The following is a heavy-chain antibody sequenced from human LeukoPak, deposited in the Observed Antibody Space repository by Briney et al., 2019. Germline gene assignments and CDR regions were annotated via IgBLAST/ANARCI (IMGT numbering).Heavy chain of an antibody. CDR2: IYYSGTA. CDR3: ARASGWNGDYFDY. CDR1: GGSISSSRYY. D-gene: IGHD6-19*01. Sequence: SETLSLTCTVPGGSISSSRYYWGWIRQPPGKGLEWIGSIYYSGTAYYNPSLQSRVTISVDTSKNHFSLKVSSVTAADAAVYYCARASGWNGDYFDYWGQGTLVTVSS. V-gene: IGHV4-39*02. J-gene: IGHJ4*02.